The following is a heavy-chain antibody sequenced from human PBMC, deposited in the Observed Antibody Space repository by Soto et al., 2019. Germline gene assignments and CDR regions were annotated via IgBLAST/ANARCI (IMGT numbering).Heavy chain of an antibody. V-gene: IGHV3-30*18. J-gene: IGHJ6*02. D-gene: IGHD3-3*01. CDR2: ISYDGSNK. Sequence: GGSLRLSCAASGFTFSSYGMHWVRQAPGKGLEWVAVISYDGSNKYYADSVKGRFTISRDNSKNTLYLQMNSLRAEDTAVYYCAKDPTDGVTIFGVVVHYYYYYGMDVWGQGTTVTVSS. CDR1: GFTFSSYG. CDR3: AKDPTDGVTIFGVVVHYYYYYGMDV.